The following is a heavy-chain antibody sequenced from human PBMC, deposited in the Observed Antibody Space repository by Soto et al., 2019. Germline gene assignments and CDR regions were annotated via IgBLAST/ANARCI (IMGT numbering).Heavy chain of an antibody. Sequence: QVQLVESGGGVVQPGRSLRLSCAASGFTFIYYGMQWVRQAPGKGLEWVALTTHDGGYKYYAESVKGRFTISRDNSKDTVFLQLNSLRVEDTAVYYCVRGGVGDSWGQGTLVSVSS. CDR2: TTHDGGYK. CDR1: GFTFIYYG. D-gene: IGHD3-3*01. CDR3: VRGGVGDS. J-gene: IGHJ5*01. V-gene: IGHV3-30*03.